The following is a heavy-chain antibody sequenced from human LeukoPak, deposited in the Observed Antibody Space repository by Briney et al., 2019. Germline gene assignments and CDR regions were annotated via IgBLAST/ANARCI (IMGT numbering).Heavy chain of an antibody. D-gene: IGHD2-21*02. CDR2: ISSGSSYI. V-gene: IGHV3-21*01. CDR3: ARDCGGDCYSHYFDY. Sequence: PGGSLRLSCAASGFTFSSYSMYWVRQAPGKGLEWVSSISSGSSYIYYADSLKGRFTISRDNAKNSLYLQMNSLRADDTAVYYCARDCGGDCYSHYFDYWGQGTLVTVSS. CDR1: GFTFSSYS. J-gene: IGHJ4*02.